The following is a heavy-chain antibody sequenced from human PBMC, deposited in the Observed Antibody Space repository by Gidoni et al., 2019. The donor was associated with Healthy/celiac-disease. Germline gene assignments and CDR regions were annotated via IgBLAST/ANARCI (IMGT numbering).Heavy chain of an antibody. CDR3: ARGRGVTIFGVVIQPYFDY. D-gene: IGHD3-3*01. CDR1: GYTFTGYY. CDR2: INPNSGGT. Sequence: QVQLVQSGAEVKKPGASVKVSCRASGYTFTGYYMHWVRQAPGQGLEWMGWINPNSGGTNYAQKFQGRVTMTRDTSISTAYMELSRLRSDDTAVYYCARGRGVTIFGVVIQPYFDYWGQGTLVTVSS. V-gene: IGHV1-2*02. J-gene: IGHJ4*02.